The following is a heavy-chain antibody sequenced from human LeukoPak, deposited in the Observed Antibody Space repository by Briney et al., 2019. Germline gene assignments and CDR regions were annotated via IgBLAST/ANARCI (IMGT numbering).Heavy chain of an antibody. J-gene: IGHJ4*02. CDR3: AKDHLNRFCSGGSCSITHDC. CDR2: ITGSAYST. CDR1: GFIFGTYG. D-gene: IGHD2-15*01. V-gene: IGHV3-23*01. Sequence: GGSLRLSCAASGFIFGTYGMSWVRQAPGEGLEWVSSITGSAYSTYYTDSVRGRFTISRDSSKNTLYLQMNSLRAEDTAVYYCAKDHLNRFCSGGSCSITHDCWGQGTLVTVSS.